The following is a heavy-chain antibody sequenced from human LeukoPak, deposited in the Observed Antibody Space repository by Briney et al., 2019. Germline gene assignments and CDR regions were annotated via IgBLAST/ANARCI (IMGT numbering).Heavy chain of an antibody. J-gene: IGHJ4*02. D-gene: IGHD4-23*01. V-gene: IGHV3-21*01. Sequence: GGSLRLSCAASGFTFSSYTMNWVRQAPGKGLEWVSSISSSSNYIYYADSVKGRFTISRDNAKNSLYLQMNSLRAEDTAVYYCARDSYYGGTQDYWGQGTLVTVSS. CDR2: ISSSSNYI. CDR1: GFTFSSYT. CDR3: ARDSYYGGTQDY.